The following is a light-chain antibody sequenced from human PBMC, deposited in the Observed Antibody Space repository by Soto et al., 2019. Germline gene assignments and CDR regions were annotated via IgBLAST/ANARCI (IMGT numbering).Light chain of an antibody. CDR2: GAS. CDR3: QQYGSSSYT. J-gene: IGKJ2*01. Sequence: EIVLTRSPGTLPLSPGERATLSCRASQSVSSPSLAWYQQNPGQAPRLLIYGASSRATGSPDRSSGSGSGTDFTLTISRLEPEDFAVYFCQQYGSSSYTFGQGTKLEIK. V-gene: IGKV3-20*01. CDR1: QSVSSPS.